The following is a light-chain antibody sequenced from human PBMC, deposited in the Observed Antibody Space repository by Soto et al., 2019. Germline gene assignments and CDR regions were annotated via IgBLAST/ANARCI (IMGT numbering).Light chain of an antibody. J-gene: IGKJ3*01. CDR3: QQYNNWPPVFT. Sequence: EIMMTQSPATLSVSLGERATLFCRASQNVRSNLAWYQQKPGQAPRLLIHGASSRATGIPDRFSGSGFRTEFTLTINSLQSEDFAVYYCQQYNNWPPVFTFGPGTKVEI. CDR2: GAS. CDR1: QNVRSN. V-gene: IGKV3D-15*01.